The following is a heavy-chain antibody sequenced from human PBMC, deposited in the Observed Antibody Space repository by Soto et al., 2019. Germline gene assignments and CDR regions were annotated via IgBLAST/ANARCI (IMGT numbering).Heavy chain of an antibody. V-gene: IGHV4-30-4*08. D-gene: IGHD6-13*01. CDR1: GGSTSSGAYY. J-gene: IGHJ4*02. CDR3: AREEYSSSWYTY. CDR2: MHYSGSA. Sequence: SETLSLTCTVSGGSTSSGAYYWGWIRQHSGKGLEWFGYMHYSGSAYYNPSLKSRVTISVDTSKNQFSLKLSSVTAADTAVYYCAREEYSSSWYTYWGQGTLVTVSS.